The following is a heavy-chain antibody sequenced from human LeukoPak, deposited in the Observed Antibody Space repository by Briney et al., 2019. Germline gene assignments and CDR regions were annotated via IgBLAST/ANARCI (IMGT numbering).Heavy chain of an antibody. CDR3: ARASSIAARPGTNMDV. D-gene: IGHD6-6*01. Sequence: ASVKVSCKASGYTFTSYGISWVRQAPGQGLEWMGWISAYNGSTNYAQKLQGRVTMTTDTSTSTAYMELRSLRSDDTAVYYCARASSIAARPGTNMDVWGKGTTVTVSS. J-gene: IGHJ6*03. CDR1: GYTFTSYG. CDR2: ISAYNGST. V-gene: IGHV1-18*01.